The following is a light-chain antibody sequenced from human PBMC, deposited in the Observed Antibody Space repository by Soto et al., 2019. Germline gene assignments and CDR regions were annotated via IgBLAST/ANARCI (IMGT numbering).Light chain of an antibody. CDR3: QQYDIWPIT. Sequence: VMTQSPATLSVSPGERATLSCRASQSVSSNLAWHQQKPGQAPRLLIYSASTRATGTPARFSGSGSGTEFTLTISSLLSEDIAVYYCQQYDIWPITFGQGTRLEIK. J-gene: IGKJ5*01. CDR1: QSVSSN. V-gene: IGKV3-15*01. CDR2: SAS.